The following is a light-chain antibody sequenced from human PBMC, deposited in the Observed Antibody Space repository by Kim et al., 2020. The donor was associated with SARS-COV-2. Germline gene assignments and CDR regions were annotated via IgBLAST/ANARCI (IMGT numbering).Light chain of an antibody. J-gene: IGLJ2*01. Sequence: SITISCTGTSSEVGSYNLVSWYQQHPGKAPKLMIYEGSKRPSGVSNRFSGSKSGNTASLTISGLQAEDEADYYCCSYAGSSTFDVVFGGGTQLTVL. CDR2: EGS. CDR1: SSEVGSYNL. V-gene: IGLV2-23*03. CDR3: CSYAGSSTFDVV.